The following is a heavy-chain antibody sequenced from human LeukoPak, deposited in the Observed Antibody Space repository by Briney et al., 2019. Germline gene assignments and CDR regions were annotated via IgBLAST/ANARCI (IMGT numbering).Heavy chain of an antibody. CDR1: GFNFSSYA. J-gene: IGHJ6*02. Sequence: GWSLRLSCVASGFNFSSYAMSWVRQAPGKGLEWVSAMSGRRGTTYYADSVKGRFTISRDNSKNTRYLQMNSLGAEDTAIYYCAKDGSRGVWDGGPYYYNGLGVWGQGTRVTVSS. V-gene: IGHV3-23*01. CDR3: AKDGSRGVWDGGPYYYNGLGV. CDR2: MSGRRGTT. D-gene: IGHD3-10*01.